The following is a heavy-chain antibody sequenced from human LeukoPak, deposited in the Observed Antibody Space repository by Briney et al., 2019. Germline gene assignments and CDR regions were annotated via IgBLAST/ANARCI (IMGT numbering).Heavy chain of an antibody. D-gene: IGHD6-13*01. V-gene: IGHV4-39*01. CDR2: IYDSGST. CDR1: GGSIRSSYYY. CDR3: ASSSSWSRDAFDI. J-gene: IGHJ3*02. Sequence: SETLSLTCTVSGGSIRSSYYYWGWIRQPPGKGLEWIGSIYDSGSTYYNPSLKSRVTISVDTSKNQFSLKLNSVTAADTAVYYCASSSSWSRDAFDIWGQGTMVTVSS.